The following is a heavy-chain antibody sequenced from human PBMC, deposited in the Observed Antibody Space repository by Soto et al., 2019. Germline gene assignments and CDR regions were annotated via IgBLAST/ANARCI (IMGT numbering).Heavy chain of an antibody. CDR3: SGWRSYRGSYGFDY. J-gene: IGHJ4*02. D-gene: IGHD3-16*01. CDR2: IVPMYDSV. V-gene: IGHV1-69*06. Sequence: QVQLVQSGAEVKKPGASVKVSCEASGGTFNTYTINWVRQAPGRGLEWVGQIVPMYDSVNYAENFQGRVTITADKSTETADMVLASIRAEDRALDFFSGWRSYRGSYGFDYWGQGTLVTVSS. CDR1: GGTFNTYT.